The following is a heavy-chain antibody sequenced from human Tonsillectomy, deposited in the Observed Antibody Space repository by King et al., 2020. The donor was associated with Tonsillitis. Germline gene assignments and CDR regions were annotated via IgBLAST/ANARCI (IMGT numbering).Heavy chain of an antibody. D-gene: IGHD3-22*01. V-gene: IGHV3-21*06. CDR3: AKDKGAGYYDSRRGAFDL. CDR1: GFFFSDYA. Sequence: VQLVESGGGLVKPGGSLRLSCATSGFFFSDYAMNWVSQAPGKGLEWVSSISSAPNYKYHAASVKGRFTISRDNAKSSLYLQMSSLRAEDTAVYYCAKDKGAGYYDSRRGAFDLWGQGTMVIVSS. CDR2: ISSAPNYK. J-gene: IGHJ3*01.